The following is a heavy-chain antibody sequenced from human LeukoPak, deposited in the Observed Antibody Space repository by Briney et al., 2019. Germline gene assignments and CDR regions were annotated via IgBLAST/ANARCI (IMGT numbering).Heavy chain of an antibody. D-gene: IGHD3-10*01. CDR2: IYDSGST. CDR3: ARHYGP. J-gene: IGHJ5*02. Sequence: SETLSLTCTVSGGSIRSSYYYWGWIRQPPGKGLEWIGSIYDSGSTCYNPSLKSRVTISVDTSKNQFSLKLNSVTAADMAVYYCARHYGPWGQGTLVTVSS. V-gene: IGHV4-39*01. CDR1: GGSIRSSYYY.